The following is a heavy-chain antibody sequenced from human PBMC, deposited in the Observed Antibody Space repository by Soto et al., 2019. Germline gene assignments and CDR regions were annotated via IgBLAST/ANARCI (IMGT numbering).Heavy chain of an antibody. CDR2: IYWDDDK. CDR1: GFSLSTSGVG. CDR3: AHSRYDLRNYYDYGMDV. V-gene: IGHV2-5*02. D-gene: IGHD1-20*01. Sequence: QITLKESGPTLVKPTQTLTLTCTFSGFSLSTSGVGVGWIRQPPGKALEWLALIYWDDDKRYSPPLKSRLTIRKHPPTNQVLLTITKLDPQDTATYDCAHSRYDLRNYYDYGMDVWGPGTTGPGPS. J-gene: IGHJ6*01.